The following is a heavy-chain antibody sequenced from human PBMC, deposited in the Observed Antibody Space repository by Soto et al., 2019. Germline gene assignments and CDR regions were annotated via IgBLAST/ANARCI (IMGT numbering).Heavy chain of an antibody. Sequence: PGGSLRLSCAASGFTFISYEMRWVRQAPGKGLEWVSYISGSGYTIYYADSVKGRFTISRDNAKNSLYLQMNSLRAEDTAVYYCARVSAAHGMDVWGQGTTVTVSS. CDR2: ISGSGYTI. CDR3: ARVSAAHGMDV. CDR1: GFTFISYE. V-gene: IGHV3-48*03. J-gene: IGHJ6*02.